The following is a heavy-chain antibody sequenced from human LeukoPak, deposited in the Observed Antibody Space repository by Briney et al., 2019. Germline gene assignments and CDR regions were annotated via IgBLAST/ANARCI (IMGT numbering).Heavy chain of an antibody. V-gene: IGHV4-38-2*02. J-gene: IGHJ6*03. CDR3: ARLSYGYYYYMDV. D-gene: IGHD5-18*01. CDR2: IYPSGST. CDR1: GYSLSSGYY. Sequence: PSETLSLTCTVSGYSLSSGYYWGWIRQPPGKGLEWIGSIYPSGSTYYYPSLKSRVTISLDTSKNQFSLKLSSVTAADTAVYYCARLSYGYYYYMDVWGKGTTVTVSS.